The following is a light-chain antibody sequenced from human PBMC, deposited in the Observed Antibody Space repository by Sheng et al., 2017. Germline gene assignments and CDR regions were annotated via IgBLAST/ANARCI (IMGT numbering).Light chain of an antibody. V-gene: IGLV3-1*01. Sequence: SYELTQPPSVSVSPGQTATITCSGDGLGNKYASWYQQRPGQSPVLVLYEDVKRPSGIPERFSGSGSGNTATLTISGPAMDEADYFCQTWASSTEVVFGGGPKLTVL. CDR1: GLGNKY. J-gene: IGLJ2*01. CDR2: EDV. CDR3: QTWASSTEVV.